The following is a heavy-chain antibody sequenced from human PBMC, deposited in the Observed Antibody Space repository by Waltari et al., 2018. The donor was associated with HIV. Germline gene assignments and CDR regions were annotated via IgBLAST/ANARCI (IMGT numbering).Heavy chain of an antibody. D-gene: IGHD1-26*01. V-gene: IGHV4-59*01. Sequence: QVQLQESGPGLVTPSETLSLTCTVPGRPISSYHWSWTRPPPGKGLEWIGYTYYSGSTNYNPSLKSRVTISVDTSKNQFSLKLSSVTAADTAVYYCARGLSGSRPPRYWGQGTLVTVSS. CDR1: GRPISSYH. J-gene: IGHJ4*02. CDR3: ARGLSGSRPPRY. CDR2: TYYSGST.